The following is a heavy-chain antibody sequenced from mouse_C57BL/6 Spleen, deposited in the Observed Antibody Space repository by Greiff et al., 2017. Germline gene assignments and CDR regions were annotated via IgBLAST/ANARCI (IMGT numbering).Heavy chain of an antibody. V-gene: IGHV1-80*01. Sequence: VQLQESGAELVKPGASVKISCKASGYAFSSYWMNWVKQRPGKGLEWIGQIYPGDGDTNHNGKFKGKATLTADKSSSTAYMQLSSLTSEDSAVYFCASGGTWDRVYFDYWGQGTTLTVSS. CDR2: IYPGDGDT. D-gene: IGHD4-1*01. CDR1: GYAFSSYW. J-gene: IGHJ2*01. CDR3: ASGGTWDRVYFDY.